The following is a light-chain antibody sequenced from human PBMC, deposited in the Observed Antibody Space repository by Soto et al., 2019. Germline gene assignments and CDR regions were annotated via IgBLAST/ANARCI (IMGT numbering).Light chain of an antibody. V-gene: IGKV3-11*01. J-gene: IGKJ5*01. CDR1: QSVNSY. CDR2: GAS. Sequence: EIVLTQSPATLSLSPGERATLSCMASQSVNSYLAWYQHKPGQAPRLLIYGASNRATGIPARFSGRGSGTDFTLTISSLEPEDFAVYSCQQRSNWPPLTFGQGTRLEIK. CDR3: QQRSNWPPLT.